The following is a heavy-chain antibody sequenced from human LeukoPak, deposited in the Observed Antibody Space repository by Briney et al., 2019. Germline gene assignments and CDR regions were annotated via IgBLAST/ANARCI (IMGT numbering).Heavy chain of an antibody. CDR3: ARDHVARWSGYSYYFDH. Sequence: PGGSLRLSCAASGFTVSSNFMSWVRQAPGKGLEWVSSISSGSRSIYYADSVKGRFTISRDNAQNSVYLQMNSLRAEDTAVYYCARDHVARWSGYSYYFDHWGQGTLVTVSS. CDR1: GFTVSSNF. D-gene: IGHD3-3*01. J-gene: IGHJ4*02. CDR2: ISSGSRSI. V-gene: IGHV3-21*01.